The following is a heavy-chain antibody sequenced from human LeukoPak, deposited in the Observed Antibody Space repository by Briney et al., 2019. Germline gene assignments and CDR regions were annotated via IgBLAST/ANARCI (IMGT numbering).Heavy chain of an antibody. D-gene: IGHD2/OR15-2a*01. CDR2: IYHSGST. V-gene: IGHV4-38-2*01. CDR1: GYSISSGYY. Sequence: SETLSLTCAVSGYSISSGYYWGWIRQPPGKGLEWIGSIYHSGSTYYNPSLKSRVTISVDTSKNQFSLKLSSVTAADTAVYYCARLTGAYYLFDYWGQGTLVTVSS. J-gene: IGHJ4*02. CDR3: ARLTGAYYLFDY.